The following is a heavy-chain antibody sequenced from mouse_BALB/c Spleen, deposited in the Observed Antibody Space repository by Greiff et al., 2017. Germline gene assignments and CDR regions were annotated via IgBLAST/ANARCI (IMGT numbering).Heavy chain of an antibody. CDR3: AREGLVWGYGGDYYAMDY. Sequence: EVKLVESGGGLVQPGGSRKLSCAASGFTFSSFGMHWVRQAPEKGLEWVAYISSGSSTIYYADRVKGRFTIARDNTKNTLFLQMTSLRSEDTAMYDCAREGLVWGYGGDYYAMDYWGQGTSVTVSS. V-gene: IGHV5-17*02. CDR1: GFTFSSFG. CDR2: ISSGSSTI. D-gene: IGHD2-2*01. J-gene: IGHJ4*01.